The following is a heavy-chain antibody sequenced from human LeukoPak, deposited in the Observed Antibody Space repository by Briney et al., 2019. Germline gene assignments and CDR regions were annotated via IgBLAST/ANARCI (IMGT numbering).Heavy chain of an antibody. CDR2: ISSSSSYI. CDR1: GFTFSSYS. V-gene: IGHV3-21*01. CDR3: ARDFHREDDY. J-gene: IGHJ4*02. Sequence: GGSLRLSCAASGFTFSSYSMNWVRQAPGKGLEWVSSISSSSSYIYYADSVKGRFTTSRDSAKNSLYLQMNSLRAEDTAVYYCARDFHREDDYWGQGTLVTVSS.